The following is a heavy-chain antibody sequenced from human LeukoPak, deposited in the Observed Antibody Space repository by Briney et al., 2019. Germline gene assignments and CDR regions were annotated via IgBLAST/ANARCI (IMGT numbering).Heavy chain of an antibody. CDR3: VRGLNFFDI. J-gene: IGHJ3*02. Sequence: GGSLRLSCAASGFTFSSYSMNWVRQAPGKGLEWVSYISSSSSTIYYADSVKGRFTISRDNAKNSLYLQMNSLITEDTAVYFFVRGLNFFDIWGKGTTVTVSS. V-gene: IGHV3-48*01. CDR1: GFTFSSYS. D-gene: IGHD3-16*01. CDR2: ISSSSSTI.